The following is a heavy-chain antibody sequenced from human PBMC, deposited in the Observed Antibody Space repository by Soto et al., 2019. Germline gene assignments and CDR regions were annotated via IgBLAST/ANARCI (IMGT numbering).Heavy chain of an antibody. CDR2: IYYSGST. CDR1: GGSISSYY. J-gene: IGHJ4*02. Sequence: SETLSLTCTVSGGSISSYYWSWIRQPPGKGLEWIGYIYYSGSTNYNPSLKSRVTISVDTSKNQFSLKLSSVTAADTAVYYCARHVSTVTTFDYWGQGTLVTVSS. CDR3: ARHVSTVTTFDY. D-gene: IGHD4-17*01. V-gene: IGHV4-59*08.